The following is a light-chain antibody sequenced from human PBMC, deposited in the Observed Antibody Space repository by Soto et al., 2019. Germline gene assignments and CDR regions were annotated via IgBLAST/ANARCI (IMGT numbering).Light chain of an antibody. CDR1: LSINSRY. Sequence: EIVLTQSPGTLSLSPGERATLSCRASLSINSRYLAWYQQNPGQAPRLLIYGASSRATGIPDRFSGSGSGTDFTLTISRLEPEDFAVYYCQQFGSSPGFTFGPGTKVDIK. V-gene: IGKV3-20*01. CDR2: GAS. CDR3: QQFGSSPGFT. J-gene: IGKJ3*01.